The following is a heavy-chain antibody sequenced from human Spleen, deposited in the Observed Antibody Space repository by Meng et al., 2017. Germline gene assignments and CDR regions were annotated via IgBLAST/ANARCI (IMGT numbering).Heavy chain of an antibody. V-gene: IGHV1-69*13. Sequence: SVKVSCKASGGTFSSYAISWVRQAPGQGLEWMGGIIPIFGTANYAQKFQGRVTITADESTRTAYMELSSLRSEDTAVYYCARKNQGVPAANSYYYYGMDVWGQGTTVTVSS. D-gene: IGHD2-2*01. J-gene: IGHJ6*02. CDR1: GGTFSSYA. CDR2: IIPIFGTA. CDR3: ARKNQGVPAANSYYYYGMDV.